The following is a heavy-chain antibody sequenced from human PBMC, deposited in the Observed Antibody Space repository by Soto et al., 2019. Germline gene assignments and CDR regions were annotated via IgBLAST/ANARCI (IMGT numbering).Heavy chain of an antibody. CDR1: GFTFSYYW. J-gene: IGHJ3*01. V-gene: IGHV3-74*01. CDR2: IHSDGSST. D-gene: IGHD1-26*01. CDR3: ARGDRGAFDL. Sequence: EVQLVESGGGLVQPGESLRLSCAASGFTFSYYWMHWVRQAPGKGLVWVSRIHSDGSSTTYADSVKGRFSISRDNARNTVYLQMNSLRAEDTAVHYCARGDRGAFDLWGQGTVLTVSS.